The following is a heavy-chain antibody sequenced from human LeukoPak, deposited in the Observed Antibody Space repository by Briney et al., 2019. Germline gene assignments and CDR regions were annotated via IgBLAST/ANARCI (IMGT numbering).Heavy chain of an antibody. D-gene: IGHD6-19*01. Sequence: GGSLRLSRAASGFIFSRNSMNWVRQAPGKGLEWVSSISSSSSYIYYADSVKGRFTISRDNAKNSLYLQMNSLRAEDTAVYYCARAYSSGWYLSEFDYWGQGTLVTVSS. CDR3: ARAYSSGWYLSEFDY. J-gene: IGHJ4*02. CDR1: GFIFSRNS. CDR2: ISSSSSYI. V-gene: IGHV3-21*01.